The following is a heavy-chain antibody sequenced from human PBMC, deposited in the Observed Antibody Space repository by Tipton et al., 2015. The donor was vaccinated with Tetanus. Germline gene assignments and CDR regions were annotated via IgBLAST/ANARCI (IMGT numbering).Heavy chain of an antibody. CDR3: ARVIPAATNHDFWSGYYYYSDS. CDR2: INTRTGNP. J-gene: IGHJ4*02. D-gene: IGHD3-3*01. V-gene: IGHV7-4-1*02. CDR1: GYTFTSYA. Sequence: QVQLVQSGSELKKPGASVKVSCEASGYTFTSYAMNWVRQAPGQGLEWMGWINTRTGNPTYAQGFTGRFVFSLDTSVSTAYLQISSLKAEDTAVYYCARVIPAATNHDFWSGYYYYSDSWGQGTLVTVSS.